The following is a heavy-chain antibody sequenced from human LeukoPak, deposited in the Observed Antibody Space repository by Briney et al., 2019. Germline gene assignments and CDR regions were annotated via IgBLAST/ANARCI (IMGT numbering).Heavy chain of an antibody. D-gene: IGHD3-22*01. CDR1: GGSFSGYY. V-gene: IGHV4-34*01. J-gene: IGHJ3*02. CDR2: INHSGST. CDR3: ARGDSYYDSSGYYWGPFDI. Sequence: PSETLSLTCAVYGGSFSGYYWSWIRQPPGKGLEWIGEINHSGSTNYNPSLKNRGTILLDTSKNQLSFKLSSVTAADTAVYYCARGDSYYDSSGYYWGPFDIWGQGKMVTVSS.